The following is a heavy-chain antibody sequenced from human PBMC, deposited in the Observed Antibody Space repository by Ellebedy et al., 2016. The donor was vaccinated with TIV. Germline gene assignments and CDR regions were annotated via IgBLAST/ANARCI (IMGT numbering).Heavy chain of an antibody. J-gene: IGHJ3*01. CDR1: GVSITSHF. D-gene: IGHD3-22*01. CDR2: LHPIGTP. Sequence: SETLSLTCAVSGVSITSHFWTWIRQPAGGGLEWIGRLHPIGTPNYNPSLKRRVIMSRDTSKDQFSLKLSSVTAAATAGYYCARHGPPWFDAFDLWGQGTLVTVSS. CDR3: ARHGPPWFDAFDL. V-gene: IGHV4-4*07.